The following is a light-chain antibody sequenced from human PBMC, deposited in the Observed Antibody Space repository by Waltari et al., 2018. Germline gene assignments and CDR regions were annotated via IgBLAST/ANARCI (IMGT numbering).Light chain of an antibody. J-gene: IGLJ2*01. CDR3: MTWHSSAVV. V-gene: IGLV5-45*03. CDR2: YRSDSDK. CDR1: SGFTVGTSR. Sequence: QAVLTQPSSLSASPGASASLTCTLRSGFTVGTSRIYWFQQKPGRPPRYLLRYRSDSDKQRVSGVPRLFSGSKDASANAGILVISGLQSEDEADYYCMTWHSSAVVFGGGTKLTVL.